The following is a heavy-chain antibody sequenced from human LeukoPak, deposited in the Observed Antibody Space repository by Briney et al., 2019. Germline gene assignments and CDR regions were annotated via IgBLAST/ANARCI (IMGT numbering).Heavy chain of an antibody. V-gene: IGHV4-59*01. CDR3: ARLLDNDSSGDPDTFDM. D-gene: IGHD3-22*01. J-gene: IGHJ3*02. CDR1: GGSISRDF. Sequence: SETLSLTCSVSGGSISRDFWSWIRQPPGKGLEWIAFIHYSGRTKYNPSLQSRVTISIDTSENNFSLRLTSVTAADTAVYYCARLLDNDSSGDPDTFDMWGQGTVVSVSS. CDR2: IHYSGRT.